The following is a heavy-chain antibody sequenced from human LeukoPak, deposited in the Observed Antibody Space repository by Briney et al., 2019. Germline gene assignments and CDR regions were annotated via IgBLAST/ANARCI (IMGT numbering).Heavy chain of an antibody. CDR3: ARATDYYGSGSYLPLYYFYGMDV. D-gene: IGHD3-10*01. CDR1: GFTFSRHA. J-gene: IGHJ6*04. Sequence: PGGSLRLSCAASGFTFSRHAMHWVRQSPGKGLEWVAIISYDGSDEYIADSVKGRFSISRDNSRNTLDLQMNSLTTEDTAPYYCARATDYYGSGSYLPLYYFYGMDVWGKGTAVIVSS. V-gene: IGHV3-30*04. CDR2: ISYDGSDE.